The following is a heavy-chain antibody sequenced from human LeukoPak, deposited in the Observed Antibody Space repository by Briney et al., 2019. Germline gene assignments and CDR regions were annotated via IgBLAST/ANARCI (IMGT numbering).Heavy chain of an antibody. J-gene: IGHJ4*02. Sequence: GGSLRLSCAASGFTFSSYAMSWVRQAPGKGLEWVSAISGSGGSTYYADSVKGRFTISRDNSKNTLYQQMNSLRAEDTAVYYCAKGQYQLLYCFDYWGQGTLVTVSS. CDR2: ISGSGGST. CDR1: GFTFSSYA. CDR3: AKGQYQLLYCFDY. D-gene: IGHD2-2*02. V-gene: IGHV3-23*01.